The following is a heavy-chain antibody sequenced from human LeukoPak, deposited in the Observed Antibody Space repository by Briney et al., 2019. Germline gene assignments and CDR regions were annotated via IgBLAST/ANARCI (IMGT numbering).Heavy chain of an antibody. CDR2: ISSSSSYI. CDR3: TRQQRNWFDP. D-gene: IGHD1/OR15-1a*01. CDR1: GFTFSTYS. V-gene: IGHV3-21*01. J-gene: IGHJ5*02. Sequence: TGGSLRLSCAASGFTFSTYSMNWVRQTPGKGLEWVSSISSSSSYIYYADSVKGRFTISRDDAKNSLYLQMNSLRAEDTAVYYCTRQQRNWFDPWGQGTLVTVSS.